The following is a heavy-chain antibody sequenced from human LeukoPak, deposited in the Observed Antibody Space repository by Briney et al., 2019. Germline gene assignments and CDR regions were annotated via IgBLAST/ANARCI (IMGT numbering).Heavy chain of an antibody. Sequence: GESLKISWQGSGYTFTTYWIGWVRQMPGKGLEWMGIIYPVDSDTRYRPSLQGHVTISADKPTTRAFLKWTSLKAWYSPMYYCARQYYDSSGYVPYFDYWGQGTLVTVSS. J-gene: IGHJ4*02. CDR3: ARQYYDSSGYVPYFDY. CDR2: IYPVDSDT. D-gene: IGHD3-22*01. V-gene: IGHV5-51*01. CDR1: GYTFTTYW.